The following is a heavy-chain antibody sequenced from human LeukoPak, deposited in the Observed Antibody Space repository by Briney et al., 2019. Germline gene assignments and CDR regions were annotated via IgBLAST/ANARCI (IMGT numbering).Heavy chain of an antibody. J-gene: IGHJ4*02. V-gene: IGHV3-30*02. CDR3: ARDPYESYYYDSSGYSSAYYFDY. CDR2: IRYDGSNK. D-gene: IGHD3-22*01. CDR1: GFTFSSYG. Sequence: GGSLRLSCAASGFTFSSYGMHWVRQAPGKGLEWVAFIRYDGSNKYYADSVKGRFTISRDNSKNTLYLQMNSLRAEDTAVYYCARDPYESYYYDSSGYSSAYYFDYWGQGTLVTVSS.